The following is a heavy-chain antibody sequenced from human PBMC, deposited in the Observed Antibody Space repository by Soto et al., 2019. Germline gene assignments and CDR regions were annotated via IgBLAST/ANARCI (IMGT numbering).Heavy chain of an antibody. CDR1: GFTFTIFA. CDR2: ISGSGGST. V-gene: IGHV3-23*01. Sequence: GGSLRLSCAASGFTFTIFAMSWVRQSPGKGLEWVSTISGSGGSTYYADAVKGRFTISRDNSMGTLYLQMKSLRVEDTAIYYCAKEVSLGSTVDLGYWGQGTRGTGSS. D-gene: IGHD7-27*01. CDR3: AKEVSLGSTVDLGY. J-gene: IGHJ4*02.